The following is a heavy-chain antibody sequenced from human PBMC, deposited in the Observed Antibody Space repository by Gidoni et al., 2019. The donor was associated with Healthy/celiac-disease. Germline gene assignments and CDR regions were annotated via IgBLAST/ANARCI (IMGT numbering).Heavy chain of an antibody. CDR1: GGSISLGGYY. Sequence: QVQLQESGPGLVKPSQTLSLPCTVSGGSISLGGYYWSWIRQHPGKGLEWIGYIYYSGSTYYNPSLKSRVTISVDTSKNQFSLKLSSVTAADTAVYYCASMRGKTQYYFDYWGQGTLVTVSS. V-gene: IGHV4-31*03. CDR2: IYYSGST. D-gene: IGHD2-15*01. J-gene: IGHJ4*02. CDR3: ASMRGKTQYYFDY.